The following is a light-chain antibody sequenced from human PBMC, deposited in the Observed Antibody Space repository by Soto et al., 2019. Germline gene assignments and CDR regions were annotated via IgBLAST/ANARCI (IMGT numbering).Light chain of an antibody. CDR1: QDIRSA. V-gene: IGKV1-6*01. J-gene: IGKJ1*01. CDR2: AAS. Sequence: IQLTQSPSSLSASVGDRVTITCWASQDIRSALGWYQQKPWKVPKLLIYAASTLQSGVPSRFSGSRSGTDFTLTISSLQPEDFATYYCLLEFSYFWAFGQGTKVEIK. CDR3: LLEFSYFWA.